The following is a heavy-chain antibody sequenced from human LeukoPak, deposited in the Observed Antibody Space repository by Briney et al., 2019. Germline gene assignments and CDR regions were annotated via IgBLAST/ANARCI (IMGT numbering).Heavy chain of an antibody. CDR2: INPNSGGT. D-gene: IGHD3-10*01. CDR1: GYTFTGYY. CDR3: ARTEAETMVRGVTTIYYYYYMDV. J-gene: IGHJ6*03. Sequence: GASVKVSCKASGYTFTGYYMHWVRQAPGQGLEWMGWINPNSGGTNYAQKFQGRVTMTRDTSISTAYMELSRLRSDDTAVYYCARTEAETMVRGVTTIYYYYYMDVWGKGTTVTVSS. V-gene: IGHV1-2*02.